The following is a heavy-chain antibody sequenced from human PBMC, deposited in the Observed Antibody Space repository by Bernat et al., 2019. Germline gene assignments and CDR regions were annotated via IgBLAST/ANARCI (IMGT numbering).Heavy chain of an antibody. CDR1: GFTFSSYA. V-gene: IGHV3-23*04. Sequence: EVQLVESGGGLVQPGGSLRLSCAASGFTFSSYAMSWVRQAPGKGLEWVAAISGSCGSTYYADCVKGRFTISRDKSKNTLYLPMNSLRAEDTAVYYCAKDQSYGSAPPDAFDIWGQGTMVTVSS. D-gene: IGHD5-18*01. CDR2: ISGSCGST. J-gene: IGHJ3*02. CDR3: AKDQSYGSAPPDAFDI.